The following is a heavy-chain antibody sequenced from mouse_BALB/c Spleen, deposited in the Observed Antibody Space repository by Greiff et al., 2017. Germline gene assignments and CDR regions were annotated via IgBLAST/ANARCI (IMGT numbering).Heavy chain of an antibody. D-gene: IGHD2-3*01. Sequence: QVQLQQSGPELVRPGVSVKISCKASGYTFTSYYMYWVKQRPGQGLEWIGEINPSNGGTNFNEKFKSKATLTVDKSSSTAYMQLSSLTSEDSAVYYCTRSVYDGYYVGYFDVWGAGTTVTVSS. J-gene: IGHJ1*01. CDR3: TRSVYDGYYVGYFDV. CDR2: INPSNGGT. CDR1: GYTFTSYY. V-gene: IGHV1S81*02.